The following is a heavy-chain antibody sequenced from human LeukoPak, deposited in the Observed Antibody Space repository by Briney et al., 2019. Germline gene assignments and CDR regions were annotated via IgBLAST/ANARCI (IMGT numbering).Heavy chain of an antibody. CDR3: ARRFGQWLVSRWFDP. V-gene: IGHV4-39*07. J-gene: IGHJ5*02. D-gene: IGHD6-19*01. CDR2: INHSGST. CDR1: GGSISSSSYY. Sequence: SETLSLTCTVSGGSISSSSYYWGWIRQPPGKGLEWIGEINHSGSTNYNPSLKSRVTISVDTSKNQFSLKLSSVTAADTAVYYCARRFGQWLVSRWFDPWGQGTLVTVSS.